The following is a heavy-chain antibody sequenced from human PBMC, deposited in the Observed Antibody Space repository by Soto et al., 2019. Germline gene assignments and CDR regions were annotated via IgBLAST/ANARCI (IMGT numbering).Heavy chain of an antibody. CDR3: ARDPMAYCGGDCYSGAYFDY. CDR1: GFTFSSYA. V-gene: IGHV3-30-3*01. J-gene: IGHJ4*02. CDR2: ISYDGSNK. D-gene: IGHD2-21*02. Sequence: QVQLVESGGGVVQPGRSLRLSCAASGFTFSSYAMHWVRQAPGKGLEWVAVISYDGSNKYYADSVKGRFTIYRDNSKNTLYLQRNSLRAEDTAVYYCARDPMAYCGGDCYSGAYFDYWGQGTLVTVSS.